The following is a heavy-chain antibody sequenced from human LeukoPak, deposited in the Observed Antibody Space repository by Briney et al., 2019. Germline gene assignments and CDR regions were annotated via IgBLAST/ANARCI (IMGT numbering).Heavy chain of an antibody. D-gene: IGHD3-9*01. V-gene: IGHV4-39*07. CDR2: INHSGST. Sequence: SETLSLTCTVSGGSISSGNYYWSWIRQPPGKGLEWIGEINHSGSTNYNPSLKSRVTISVDTSKNQFSLKLSSVTAADTAVYYCAREEYDISYGMDVWGQGTTVTVSS. CDR3: AREEYDISYGMDV. CDR1: GGSISSGNYY. J-gene: IGHJ6*02.